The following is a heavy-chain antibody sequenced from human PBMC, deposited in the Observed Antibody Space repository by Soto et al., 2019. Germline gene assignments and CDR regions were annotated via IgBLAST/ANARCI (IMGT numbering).Heavy chain of an antibody. CDR3: ASYGGSAVGY. D-gene: IGHD4-17*01. V-gene: IGHV3-66*01. Sequence: EVQLVESGGGLVPPGGSLRLSCAASGFIVDSNHLNWVRQAPGKGLEWVSVAYNHGATYYTDSVRGRFTIFRDKAKNTVYRKMNSLRVEDTALYYCASYGGSAVGYWGQGALVTVSS. J-gene: IGHJ4*02. CDR1: GFIVDSNH. CDR2: AYNHGAT.